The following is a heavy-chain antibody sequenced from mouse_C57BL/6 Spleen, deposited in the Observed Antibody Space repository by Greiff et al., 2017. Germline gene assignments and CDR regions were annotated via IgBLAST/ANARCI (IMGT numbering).Heavy chain of an antibody. J-gene: IGHJ2*01. D-gene: IGHD4-1*01. Sequence: VKLQQPGAELVKPGASVKMSCKASGYTFTSYWITWVKQRPGQGLEWIGDIYPGSGSTNYNEKFKSKATLTVDTSSSTAYMQLSSLTSEDSAVYYCARTPPFLTGNFDDWGQGTTLTVSS. CDR1: GYTFTSYW. CDR2: IYPGSGST. CDR3: ARTPPFLTGNFDD. V-gene: IGHV1-55*01.